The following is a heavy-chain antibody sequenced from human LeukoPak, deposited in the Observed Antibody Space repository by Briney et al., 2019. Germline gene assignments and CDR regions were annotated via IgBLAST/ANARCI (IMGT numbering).Heavy chain of an antibody. Sequence: PGGSLRLSCAASGFTFSNFAMNWVRQAPGKGLEWVAFISYDGSIKSYADSVKGRFAVSRDNSKNTLYLQMNSLRPEDTAFYYCAESYDNGWYVCDYWGQGTLVTVSS. CDR2: ISYDGSIK. V-gene: IGHV3-30*09. CDR1: GFTFSNFA. J-gene: IGHJ4*02. CDR3: AESYDNGWYVCDY. D-gene: IGHD6-19*01.